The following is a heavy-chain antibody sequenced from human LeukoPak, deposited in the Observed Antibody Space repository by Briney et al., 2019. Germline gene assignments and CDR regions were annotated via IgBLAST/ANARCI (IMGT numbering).Heavy chain of an antibody. Sequence: SETLSLTCTVSGGSISSYYWSWIRQPPGKGLEWIGYIYYSGSTNYNPSLKSRVTISVDTSKNQFSLKLSSVTAADTAVYYCARHRAPYCSSTSCYTNYYYYYGMDVWGQGTTVTVSS. D-gene: IGHD2-2*02. CDR3: ARHRAPYCSSTSCYTNYYYYYGMDV. CDR1: GGSISSYY. CDR2: IYYSGST. V-gene: IGHV4-59*08. J-gene: IGHJ6*02.